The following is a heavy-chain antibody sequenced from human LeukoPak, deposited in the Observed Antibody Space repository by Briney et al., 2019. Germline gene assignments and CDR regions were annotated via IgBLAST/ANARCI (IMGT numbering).Heavy chain of an antibody. D-gene: IGHD7-27*01. Sequence: PSETLSLTCTVSGGSISSSNYYWSWIRQPAGEGLEWIGRILTTGGANYNPSLKSRVTMSLDTSRNQFSLKLSSVTAADTAVYYCVRDGPSWGLLWGQGALVTVSS. CDR3: VRDGPSWGLL. V-gene: IGHV4-61*02. CDR2: ILTTGGA. J-gene: IGHJ4*02. CDR1: GGSISSSNYY.